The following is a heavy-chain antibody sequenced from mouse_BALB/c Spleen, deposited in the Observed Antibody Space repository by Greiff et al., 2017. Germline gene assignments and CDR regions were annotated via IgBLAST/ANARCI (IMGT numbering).Heavy chain of an antibody. V-gene: IGHV1-7*01. D-gene: IGHD2-3*01. J-gene: IGHJ4*01. CDR1: GYTFTSYW. Sequence: QVQLKESGAELAKPGASVKMSCKASGYTFTSYWMHWVKQRPGQGLEWIGYINPSTGYTEYNQKFKDKATLTADKSSSTAYMKLSSLTSEDSAVYYCARSYDGYYGDYWGQGTPVTVSS. CDR3: ARSYDGYYGDY. CDR2: INPSTGYT.